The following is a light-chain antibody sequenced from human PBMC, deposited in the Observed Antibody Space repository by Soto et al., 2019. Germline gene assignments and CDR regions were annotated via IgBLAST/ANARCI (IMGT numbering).Light chain of an antibody. CDR3: QQYCSSQT. CDR2: GAS. CDR1: QSVSSSY. J-gene: IGKJ1*01. V-gene: IGKV3-20*01. Sequence: EIVLTQSPGTLSLSPGERATLSCRASQSVSSSYLAWYQQKPGQAPRLLIYGASSRATGIPDRFSGSGSGTDFTLTISRLEPEDFAVYYCQQYCSSQTFGQGTKVEVE.